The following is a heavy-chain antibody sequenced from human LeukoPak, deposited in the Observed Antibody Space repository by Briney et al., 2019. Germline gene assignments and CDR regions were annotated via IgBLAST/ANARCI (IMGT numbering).Heavy chain of an antibody. D-gene: IGHD2-15*01. Sequence: QPGRSLRLSCAASGFTFSSYGMHWVRQAPGKGLEWVVVISYDGSNKYYADSVKGRFTISRDNSKNTLYLQMNSLRAEDTAVYYCAKEYLGYCSGGSCYPLDYWGQGTLVTVSS. CDR2: ISYDGSNK. CDR1: GFTFSSYG. CDR3: AKEYLGYCSGGSCYPLDY. J-gene: IGHJ4*02. V-gene: IGHV3-30*18.